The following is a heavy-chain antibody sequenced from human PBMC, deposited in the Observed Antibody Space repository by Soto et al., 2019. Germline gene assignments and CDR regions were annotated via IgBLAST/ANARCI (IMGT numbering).Heavy chain of an antibody. V-gene: IGHV2-26*01. CDR3: ARLGYCGGGTCFGAFDI. J-gene: IGHJ3*02. Sequence: QVTLTESGPVLVKPTETLTLTCTVSGFSLSNAAMGVGWIRQPPGKALEWLAHIFANDEKSSTTSLKSRLTICKDMSKSQVVLIMTNMDPGDTATYYCARLGYCGGGTCFGAFDIWGQGTTVTVSS. D-gene: IGHD2-15*01. CDR1: GFSLSNAAMG. CDR2: IFANDEK.